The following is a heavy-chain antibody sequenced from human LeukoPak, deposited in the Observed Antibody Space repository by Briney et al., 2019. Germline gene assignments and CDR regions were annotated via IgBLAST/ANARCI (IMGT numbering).Heavy chain of an antibody. D-gene: IGHD4-17*01. Sequence: AGGSLRLSCAASGFTFSSYGMHWVLQAPGKGLEWVAFIRYDGSNKYYADSVKGRFTISRDNSKNTLYLQMNSLRAEDTAVYYCAKEDYGDYKAYFDYWGQGTLVTVSS. CDR1: GFTFSSYG. J-gene: IGHJ4*02. CDR3: AKEDYGDYKAYFDY. V-gene: IGHV3-30*02. CDR2: IRYDGSNK.